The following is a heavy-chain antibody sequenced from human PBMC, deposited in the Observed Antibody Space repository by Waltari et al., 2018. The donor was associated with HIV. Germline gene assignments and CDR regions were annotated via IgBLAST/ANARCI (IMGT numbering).Heavy chain of an antibody. V-gene: IGHV4-39*07. CDR3: ARVLSYFDSSGYNYYFDY. Sequence: QLQLQESGPGLVKPSETLSLTCTVSGGSISSSNYYWGWIRQPPGKGLEWIGYIYYSGSTYPNPSLKSRVTISVDTSKNQFSLKLSSVTAADTAVYYCARVLSYFDSSGYNYYFDYWGQGTLVTVSS. CDR1: GGSISSSNYY. CDR2: IYYSGST. D-gene: IGHD3-22*01. J-gene: IGHJ4*02.